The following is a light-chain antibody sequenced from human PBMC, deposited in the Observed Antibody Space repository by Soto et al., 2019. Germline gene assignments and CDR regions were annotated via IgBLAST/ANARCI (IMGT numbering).Light chain of an antibody. V-gene: IGKV3-20*01. CDR1: QSVSSK. Sequence: EIVMTQSPATLSVSPGERATLSCRASQSVSSKLAWFQQKPGQAPSLLIYGVSTRATGIPDRFSGSGSGTDFTLTISRLEPEDFGVYYCQQYGSSSRTFGQGTKVDIK. J-gene: IGKJ1*01. CDR2: GVS. CDR3: QQYGSSSRT.